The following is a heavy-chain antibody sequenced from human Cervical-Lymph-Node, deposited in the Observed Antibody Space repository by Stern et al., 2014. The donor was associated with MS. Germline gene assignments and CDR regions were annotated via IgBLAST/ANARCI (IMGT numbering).Heavy chain of an antibody. D-gene: IGHD3-16*01. Sequence: VQLVESGAEVKKPGSSVKVSCKASGGTFSSYAINWVRQAPGQGPEWMGGVIPIFGTANYAQKFQGRVTITADESTSTAYMELSSLRSEDTAVYYCARDSRHYDASHYFDSWGQGTLVTVSS. V-gene: IGHV1-69*01. CDR1: GGTFSSYA. J-gene: IGHJ4*02. CDR2: VIPIFGTA. CDR3: ARDSRHYDASHYFDS.